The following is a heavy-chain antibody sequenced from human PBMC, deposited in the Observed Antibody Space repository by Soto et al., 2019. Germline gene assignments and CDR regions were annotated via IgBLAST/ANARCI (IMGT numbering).Heavy chain of an antibody. CDR3: RTDSYIDMQIVRFDY. D-gene: IGHD2-15*01. CDR1: WFTIGNAW. CDR2: IKSKIDGGTT. J-gene: IGHJ4*01. V-gene: IGHV3-15*07. Sequence: PMRLSWTASWFTIGNAWSNWVRQATGKELEWVGRIKSKIDGGTTDYAAHVKGRFAISRDDSKNIAYMQMNSLKIEDTAVYYCRTDSYIDMQIVRFDYWGHGTLVTVSS.